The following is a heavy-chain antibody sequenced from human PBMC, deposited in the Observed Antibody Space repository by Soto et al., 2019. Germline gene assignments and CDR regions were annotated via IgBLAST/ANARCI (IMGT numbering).Heavy chain of an antibody. J-gene: IGHJ6*02. CDR1: GFTFSSYA. CDR3: ARAGAASSSWYHRWYYYYGMDV. CDR2: ISYDGSNK. D-gene: IGHD6-13*01. Sequence: QVQLVESGGGVVQPGRSLRLSCAASGFTFSSYAMHWVRQAPGKGLEWVAVISYDGSNKYYADSVKGRFTISRDNSKNTLYLQMNSLRAEDKAVYYCARAGAASSSWYHRWYYYYGMDVWGQGTTVTVSS. V-gene: IGHV3-30-3*01.